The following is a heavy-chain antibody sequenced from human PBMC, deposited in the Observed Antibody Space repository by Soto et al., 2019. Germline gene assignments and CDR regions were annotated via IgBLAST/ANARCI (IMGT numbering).Heavy chain of an antibody. Sequence: GESLKTSWKGSGYIFANDWIAWVRQMPGKGLEWMGIIFPGDSDTRYSPSFQGQVTISADKSINTAYLQWSSLKASDTAVYYCARRVAAHPYFDFWGQGALVTVSS. V-gene: IGHV5-51*01. D-gene: IGHD6-6*01. J-gene: IGHJ4*02. CDR2: IFPGDSDT. CDR3: ARRVAAHPYFDF. CDR1: GYIFANDW.